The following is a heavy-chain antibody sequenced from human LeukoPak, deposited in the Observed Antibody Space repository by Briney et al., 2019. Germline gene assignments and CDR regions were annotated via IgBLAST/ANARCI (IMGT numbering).Heavy chain of an antibody. CDR3: ARGLGYSGYEYDY. Sequence: SETLSLTCTVSGGSISSYYWSWIRQPPGKGLEWIGYIYYSGSTNYNPSLKSRVTISVDTSKNQFSLKLSSVTAADTAVYYCARGLGYSGYEYDYWGQGTLVTVSS. CDR1: GGSISSYY. J-gene: IGHJ4*02. V-gene: IGHV4-59*08. CDR2: IYYSGST. D-gene: IGHD5-12*01.